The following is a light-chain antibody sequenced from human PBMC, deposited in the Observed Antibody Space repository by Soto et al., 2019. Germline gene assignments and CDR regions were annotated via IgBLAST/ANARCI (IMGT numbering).Light chain of an antibody. V-gene: IGLV4-69*01. CDR3: QSLGTGIQV. Sequence: QSVLTQSPSASASLGASVKLTCTLSSGYSTYAIAWHKQQSEKGPRFLMKINYDGTHSKGDGFFDRFSGSSSGAERHLTVPSPQSEDEADYYCQSLGTGIQVFGGGTKLTVL. CDR1: SGYSTYA. CDR2: INYDGTH. J-gene: IGLJ3*02.